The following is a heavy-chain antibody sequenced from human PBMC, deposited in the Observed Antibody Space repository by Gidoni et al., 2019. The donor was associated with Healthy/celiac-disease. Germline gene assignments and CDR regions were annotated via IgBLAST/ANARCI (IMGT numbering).Heavy chain of an antibody. J-gene: IGHJ4*02. CDR1: GFSLSTSGVG. CDR3: AHLYWGGGAYFDY. CDR2: IYWDDDK. D-gene: IGHD2-21*01. Sequence: QITLKESGPTLVKPTQTLTLTCTFSGFSLSTSGVGVGWIRQPPGKALEWLALIYWDDDKRYSPSLKRRPTNTKETSKNQGGLKMTNMDPGDTATYYWAHLYWGGGAYFDYRGQGTLVTVSS. V-gene: IGHV2-5*02.